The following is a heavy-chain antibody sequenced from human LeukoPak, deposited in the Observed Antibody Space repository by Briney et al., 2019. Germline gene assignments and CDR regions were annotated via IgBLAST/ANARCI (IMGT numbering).Heavy chain of an antibody. D-gene: IGHD6-13*01. CDR1: GGTFSSYA. CDR3: ATPAAAPDAFDI. CDR2: IIPILGIA. V-gene: IGHV1-69*04. J-gene: IGHJ3*02. Sequence: SVKVSCKASGGTFSSYAISWVRQAPGQGLEWMGRIIPILGIANYAQKFQGRVTITADKSTSTAYMELSSLRSEDTAVYYCATPAAAPDAFDIWGQGTMVTVSS.